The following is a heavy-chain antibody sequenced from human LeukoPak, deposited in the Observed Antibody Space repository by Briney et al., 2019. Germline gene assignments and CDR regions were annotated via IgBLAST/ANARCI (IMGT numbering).Heavy chain of an antibody. CDR3: ARELEYCSSSSCYITGRVY. V-gene: IGHV3-66*01. J-gene: IGHJ4*02. Sequence: GGSLRLSCVASGFTVSSYYMSWVRQAPGKGLEWVSAIYSAGSTYYADSVKGRFTISRDNSKNMLYLQMNSLRAEDTAVYYCARELEYCSSSSCYITGRVYWGPGTLVTVSS. CDR1: GFTVSSYY. D-gene: IGHD2-2*02. CDR2: IYSAGST.